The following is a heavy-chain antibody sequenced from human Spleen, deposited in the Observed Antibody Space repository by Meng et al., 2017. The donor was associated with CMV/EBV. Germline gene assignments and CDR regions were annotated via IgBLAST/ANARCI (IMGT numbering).Heavy chain of an antibody. J-gene: IGHJ4*02. CDR1: GFTFSSYA. D-gene: IGHD6-19*01. V-gene: IGHV3-23*01. CDR3: AKDGYSSGWYATSSTPSGDY. Sequence: GESLKISCAASGFTFSSYAMSWVRQAPGKGLEWVSAISGSGGSTYYADSVKGRFTISRDNSKNTLYLQMNSLRAEDTAVYYCAKDGYSSGWYATSSTPSGDYWGQGTLVTVSS. CDR2: ISGSGGST.